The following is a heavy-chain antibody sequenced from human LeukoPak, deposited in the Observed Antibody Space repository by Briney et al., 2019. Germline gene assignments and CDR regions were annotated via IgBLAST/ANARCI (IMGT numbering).Heavy chain of an antibody. CDR3: ARDSSGYYYGPGYFDY. D-gene: IGHD3-22*01. CDR2: ISAYNGNT. CDR1: GYTFTSYG. Sequence: ASVKVSCKASGYTFTSYGISWVRQAPGQGLEWMGWISAYNGNTNYAQKLQGRVTMTTDTSTSTAYMELRSLRSDDTAVYYCARDSSGYYYGPGYFDYWGQGTLVTVSS. V-gene: IGHV1-18*01. J-gene: IGHJ4*02.